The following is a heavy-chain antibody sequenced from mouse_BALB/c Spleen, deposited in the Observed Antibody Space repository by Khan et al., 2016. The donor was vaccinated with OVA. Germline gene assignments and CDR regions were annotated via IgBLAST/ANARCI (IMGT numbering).Heavy chain of an antibody. J-gene: IGHJ3*01. Sequence: QVQLKESGPGLVAPSQSLSITCTVSGSSSTSYGVSWARQTPGKGLEWLGVIWADGNTNYQSSLKSRLTITKDNSKKQVLFKLDSLQTDDTATYYCDIIFYGDDWFDYWGQGTLVTVSA. V-gene: IGHV2-3*01. CDR1: GSSSTSYG. CDR3: DIIFYGDDWFDY. D-gene: IGHD2-13*01. CDR2: IWADGNT.